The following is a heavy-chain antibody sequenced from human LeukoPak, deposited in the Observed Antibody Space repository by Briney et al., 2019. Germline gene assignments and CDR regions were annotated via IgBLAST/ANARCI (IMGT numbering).Heavy chain of an antibody. Sequence: SGGSLRLSCVASGFPFSSYWMTWVRQAPGKGLEWVANIKQDGSKKSYVDSVKGRFTISRDNTMNSPYLQMSSLRAEDTAVYYCATDRGWRTSGYYLYYFEYWGQGTLVTFSS. D-gene: IGHD3-3*01. V-gene: IGHV3-7*01. CDR1: GFPFSSYW. CDR3: ATDRGWRTSGYYLYYFEY. J-gene: IGHJ4*02. CDR2: IKQDGSKK.